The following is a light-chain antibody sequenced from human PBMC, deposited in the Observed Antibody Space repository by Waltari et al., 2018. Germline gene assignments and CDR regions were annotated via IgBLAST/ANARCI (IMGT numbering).Light chain of an antibody. V-gene: IGLV2-23*02. CDR1: RSDVGNFNL. CDR2: EVS. J-gene: IGLJ1*01. CDR3: CSYAGSRTYV. Sequence: QSALTQPASVSGSPGQPIPIPCPGPRSDVGNFNLFPRYQQHPGKVPKLIIYEVSKRPSGVSNHFSGSKSGNTASLTISGLRAEDEADYYCCSYAGSRTYVFGTGTKVTVL.